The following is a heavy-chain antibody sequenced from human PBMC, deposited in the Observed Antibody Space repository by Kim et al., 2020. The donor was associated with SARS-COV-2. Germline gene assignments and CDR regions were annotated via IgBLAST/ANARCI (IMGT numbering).Heavy chain of an antibody. D-gene: IGHD3-10*01. Sequence: GGSLRLSCAASGFTFSSYWMSWVRQAPGKGLEWVANIKQDGSEKYYVDSVKGRFTISRDNAKNSLYLQMNSLRAEDTAVYYCARFGREVLLWFGDLIYYYGMDVWGQGTTVTVSS. J-gene: IGHJ6*02. CDR3: ARFGREVLLWFGDLIYYYGMDV. V-gene: IGHV3-7*03. CDR2: IKQDGSEK. CDR1: GFTFSSYW.